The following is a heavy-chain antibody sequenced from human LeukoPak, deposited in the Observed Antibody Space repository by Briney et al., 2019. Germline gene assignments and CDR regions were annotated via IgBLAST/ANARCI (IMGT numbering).Heavy chain of an antibody. Sequence: ASVKVSCKASGYTFTSYGISWVRQAPGQGLEWMGWISAYNGNTNYAQKLQGRVTMTTDTSKSTAYMELRSLRSDDTAVYYCARLNDFWSGYEGQGGLDYWGQGTLVTVSS. CDR3: ARLNDFWSGYEGQGGLDY. J-gene: IGHJ4*02. CDR2: ISAYNGNT. CDR1: GYTFTSYG. D-gene: IGHD3-3*01. V-gene: IGHV1-18*01.